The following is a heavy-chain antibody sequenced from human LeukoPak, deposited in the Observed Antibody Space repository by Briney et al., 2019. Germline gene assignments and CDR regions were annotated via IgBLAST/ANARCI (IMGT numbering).Heavy chain of an antibody. CDR3: ARDLVVVSLSDPF. Sequence: GGSLRLSCAASGFTLSDYWMSWVRQAPGKGLEWVANIDQDESDENYVDSVKGRFTISRDDAKNLLYLQMSSLRAEDTAVYYCARDLVVVSLSDPFWGQGTLVTVSS. D-gene: IGHD2-15*01. V-gene: IGHV3-7*01. CDR2: IDQDESDE. CDR1: GFTLSDYW. J-gene: IGHJ4*02.